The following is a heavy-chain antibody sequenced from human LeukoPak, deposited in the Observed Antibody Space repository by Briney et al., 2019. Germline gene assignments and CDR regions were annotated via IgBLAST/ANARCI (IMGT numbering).Heavy chain of an antibody. V-gene: IGHV4-4*07. D-gene: IGHD1-1*01. J-gene: IGHJ4*02. CDR1: GNSFGDYY. Sequence: SETLSLTCTVSGNSFGDYYWSWIRQPAGKGLEWIGRIYTSGSTTYNPSLKSRVTMSVDTSKSQFSLNLMSVTAADTAVYYCARERQLERLAFGKEGSAFDYWGQGTLVTVSS. CDR3: ARERQLERLAFGKEGSAFDY. CDR2: IYTSGST.